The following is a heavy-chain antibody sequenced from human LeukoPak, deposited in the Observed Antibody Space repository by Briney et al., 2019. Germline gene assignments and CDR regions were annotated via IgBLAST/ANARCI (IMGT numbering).Heavy chain of an antibody. Sequence: GGSLRLSCAASEFTFSSYSMNWVRQAPGKGLEWVSSISSSSSYIYYADSVKGRFTISRDNAKNSLYLQMNSLRAEDTAVYYCARDSFGSATFKTYFDWPSRYYYYGMDVWGQGTTVTVSS. CDR2: ISSSSSYI. D-gene: IGHD3-9*01. CDR3: ARDSFGSATFKTYFDWPSRYYYYGMDV. CDR1: EFTFSSYS. V-gene: IGHV3-21*01. J-gene: IGHJ6*02.